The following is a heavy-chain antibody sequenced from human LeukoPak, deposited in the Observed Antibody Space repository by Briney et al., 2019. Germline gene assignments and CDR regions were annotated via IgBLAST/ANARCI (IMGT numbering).Heavy chain of an antibody. V-gene: IGHV3-30-3*01. D-gene: IGHD4-23*01. J-gene: IGHJ4*02. CDR2: ISYDGSNK. Sequence: GGSLRLSCAASGFTFSNYAMHWVRQAPGEGLEWVAVISYDGSNKYYADSVKGRFTISRDNSKNTLYLQTNSLRAEDTAVYYCVREIRVTKEIDYWGQGTLVTVSS. CDR3: VREIRVTKEIDY. CDR1: GFTFSNYA.